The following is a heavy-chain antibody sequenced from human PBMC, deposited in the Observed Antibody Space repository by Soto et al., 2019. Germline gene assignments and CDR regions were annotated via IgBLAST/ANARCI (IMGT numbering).Heavy chain of an antibody. CDR3: ARDAGYQLLYANP. CDR2: INPNSGGT. CDR1: GYTFTGYY. J-gene: IGHJ5*02. V-gene: IGHV1-2*02. D-gene: IGHD2-2*02. Sequence: QVQLVQSGAEVKTPGASVKVSCKASGYTFTGYYMHWVRQAPGQGLEWMGWINPNSGGTNYAQKFRGRVNMTRDTSISTAYMELSRLRSDDTAVYYCARDAGYQLLYANPWGQGTLVTVSS.